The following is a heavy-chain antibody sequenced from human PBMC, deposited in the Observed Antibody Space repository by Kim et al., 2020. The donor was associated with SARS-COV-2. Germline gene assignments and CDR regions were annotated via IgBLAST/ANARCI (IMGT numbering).Heavy chain of an antibody. CDR3: ARNALERDIRAAGTGPDY. D-gene: IGHD6-13*01. V-gene: IGHV3-21*01. CDR1: GFTLSSHS. CDR2: ISGGSNYK. J-gene: IGHJ4*02. Sequence: GGSLRLSCAASGFTLSSHSMIWVRQAPGKGLEWVSSISGGSNYKYYADSVQGRFTISRDNAKNSVYLQMNGLRAEDTAVYYCARNALERDIRAAGTGPDYWGQGNLVTVSS.